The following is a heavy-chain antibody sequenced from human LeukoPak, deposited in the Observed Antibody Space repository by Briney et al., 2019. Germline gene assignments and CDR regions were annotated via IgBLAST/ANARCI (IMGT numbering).Heavy chain of an antibody. Sequence: GGSLRLSCAASAFTFSKYAMTWVRQAPGKGLEWVSTISGSGGRTYYADSVKGRFTISRDNAKNSLYLQMNSLRAEDTAVYYCARDRDWNYYYGMDVWGQGTAVTVAS. CDR2: ISGSGGRT. CDR1: AFTFSKYA. CDR3: ARDRDWNYYYGMDV. V-gene: IGHV3-23*01. D-gene: IGHD5-24*01. J-gene: IGHJ6*02.